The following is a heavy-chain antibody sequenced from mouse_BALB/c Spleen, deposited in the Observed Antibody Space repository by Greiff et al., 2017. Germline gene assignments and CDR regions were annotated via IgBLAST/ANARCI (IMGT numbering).Heavy chain of an antibody. CDR2: ILPGSGST. Sequence: QVQLKESGAELMKPGASVKISCKATGYTFSSYWIEWVKQRPGHGLEWIGEILPGSGSTNYNEKFKGKATFTADTSSNTAYMQLSSLTSEDSAVYYCARRGYYYRYDGFAYWGQGTLVTVSA. D-gene: IGHD2-14*01. V-gene: IGHV1-9*01. J-gene: IGHJ3*01. CDR1: GYTFSSYW. CDR3: ARRGYYYRYDGFAY.